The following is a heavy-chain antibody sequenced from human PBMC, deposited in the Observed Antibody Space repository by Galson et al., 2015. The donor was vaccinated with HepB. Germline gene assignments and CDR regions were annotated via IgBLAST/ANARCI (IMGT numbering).Heavy chain of an antibody. V-gene: IGHV3-23*01. CDR1: GFTFSSYA. Sequence: SLRLSCAASGFTFSSYAMSWVRQAPGKGLEWVSAISGSGGSTYYADPVKGRFTISRDNSKNTLYLQMNSLRAEDTAVYYCAKVTPRRREVVAAPFDYWGQGTLVTVSS. J-gene: IGHJ4*02. D-gene: IGHD2-15*01. CDR2: ISGSGGST. CDR3: AKVTPRRREVVAAPFDY.